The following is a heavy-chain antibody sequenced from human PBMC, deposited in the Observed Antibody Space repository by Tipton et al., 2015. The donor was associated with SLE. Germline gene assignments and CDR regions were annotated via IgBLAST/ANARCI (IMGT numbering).Heavy chain of an antibody. CDR1: GFTFSSYA. CDR2: ISYDGSNK. V-gene: IGHV3-30-3*01. J-gene: IGHJ3*02. D-gene: IGHD3-22*01. CDR3: ARDQSYYDSSGYYNDAFDI. Sequence: SLRLSCAASGFTFSSYAMHWVRQAPGKGLEWVAVISYDGSNKYYADSVKGRFTISRDNAKNSLYLQMNSLRAEDTAVYYCARDQSYYDSSGYYNDAFDIWGQGTMVTVSS.